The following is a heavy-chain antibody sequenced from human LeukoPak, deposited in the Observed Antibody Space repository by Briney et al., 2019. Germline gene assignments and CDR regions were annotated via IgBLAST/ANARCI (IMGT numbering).Heavy chain of an antibody. V-gene: IGHV4-59*01. Sequence: SETLSLTCTVSGGSISSYYWSWIRQPPGKGLEWIGYIYYGGSTNYNPSLKSRVTISVDTSKNQFSLKLSSVTAADTAVYYCARWGLAAAGTWDWGQGTLVTVSS. J-gene: IGHJ4*02. CDR2: IYYGGST. CDR3: ARWGLAAAGTWD. CDR1: GGSISSYY. D-gene: IGHD6-13*01.